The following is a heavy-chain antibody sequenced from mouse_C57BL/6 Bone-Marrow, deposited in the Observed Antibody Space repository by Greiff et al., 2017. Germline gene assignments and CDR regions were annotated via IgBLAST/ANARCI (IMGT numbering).Heavy chain of an antibody. CDR2: INPYNGGT. V-gene: IGHV1-19*01. Sequence: EVQLQESGPVLVMPGASVKMSCKASGYTFTDYYMNWVKQSPGKSLEWIGVINPYNGGTSYNQKFKGKATLTVDKSSSTAYMGLNSLTSEDSAVYYCAAKPYYFDYWGQGTTLTVSS. J-gene: IGHJ2*01. CDR1: GYTFTDYY. CDR3: AAKPYYFDY.